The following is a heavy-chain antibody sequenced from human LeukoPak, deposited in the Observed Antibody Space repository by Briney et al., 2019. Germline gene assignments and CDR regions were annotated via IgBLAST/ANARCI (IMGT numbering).Heavy chain of an antibody. D-gene: IGHD3-9*01. J-gene: IGHJ5*02. CDR3: ARNFPYYDILTGYTNWSVP. CDR1: GYTFTGYY. Sequence: RASVKVSCKASGYTFTGYYMHWVRQAPGQGLEWMGWINPNSGGTNYAQKFQGRVTMTRDTSISTAYMELSRLRSDDTAVYYCARNFPYYDILTGYTNWSVPWGQGTLVTVSS. V-gene: IGHV1-2*02. CDR2: INPNSGGT.